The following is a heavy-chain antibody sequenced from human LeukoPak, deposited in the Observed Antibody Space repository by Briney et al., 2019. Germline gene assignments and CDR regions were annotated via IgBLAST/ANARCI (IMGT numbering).Heavy chain of an antibody. V-gene: IGHV3-33*01. J-gene: IGHJ5*02. CDR3: AREGYSPLSWFDP. Sequence: TGRSLRLSCAASGFTFSSYAMHGVRQAPGKGLEWVAVKWYDGSNEYYADSVKGRFTISRDNSKNTLYLQMNSLRAEDTAVYYCAREGYSPLSWFDPWGQGTLVTVSS. CDR1: GFTFSSYA. CDR2: KWYDGSNE. D-gene: IGHD2-15*01.